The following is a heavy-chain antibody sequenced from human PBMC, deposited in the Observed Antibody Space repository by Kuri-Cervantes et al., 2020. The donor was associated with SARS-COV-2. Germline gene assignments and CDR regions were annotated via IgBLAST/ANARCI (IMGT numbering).Heavy chain of an antibody. CDR1: GGSISSSSYY. J-gene: IGHJ4*02. Sequence: SETLSLTCTLSGGSISSSSYYWRWIRQPPGKGLEWSGSIYYSGSTYYNPSLKSRVTISVDTSKNQFSLKLSSVTAADTAVYYCARHYRGFGEPYYFDYWGQGTLVTVSS. D-gene: IGHD3-10*01. V-gene: IGHV4-39*01. CDR2: IYYSGST. CDR3: ARHYRGFGEPYYFDY.